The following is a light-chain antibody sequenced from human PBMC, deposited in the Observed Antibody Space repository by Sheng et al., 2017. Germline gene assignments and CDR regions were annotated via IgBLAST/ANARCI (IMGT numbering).Light chain of an antibody. CDR1: QSVSTW. CDR3: QKYNNAPLT. CDR2: RTS. Sequence: DIQMTQSPSTLSASVGERVTITCRASQSVSTWLAWYQQKVGKAPKLLIYRTSNLESGVPSRFSGSGSGTEFTLTISSLQPEDVATYYCQKYNNAPLTFGGGTKVEIK. V-gene: IGKV1-5*03. J-gene: IGKJ4*01.